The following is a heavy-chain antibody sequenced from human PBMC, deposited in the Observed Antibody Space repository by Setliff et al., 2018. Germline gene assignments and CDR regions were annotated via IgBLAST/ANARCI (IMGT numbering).Heavy chain of an antibody. V-gene: IGHV4-34*01. CDR1: GGSFSGYS. CDR3: ARGSRIAGRAIDF. J-gene: IGHJ4*02. CDR2: INHSGST. D-gene: IGHD6-6*01. Sequence: SETLSLTCAVYGGSFSGYSWTWIRQPPGKGLEWIGDINHSGSTNYSPSLKSRVTISVDTSKNQFSLKLSSVTAADTAVYYCARGSRIAGRAIDFWGQGTLVTVSS.